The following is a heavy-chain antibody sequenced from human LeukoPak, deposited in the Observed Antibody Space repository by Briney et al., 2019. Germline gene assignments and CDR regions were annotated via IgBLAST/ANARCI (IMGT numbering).Heavy chain of an antibody. J-gene: IGHJ5*02. CDR1: GFTFSSYA. V-gene: IGHV3-23*01. CDR2: ISGSGGST. Sequence: GGSLRLSCAAFGFTFSSYAMSWVRQAPGKGLEWVSAISGSGGSTYYADSVKGRFTISRDNSENTLYLQMNSLRAEDTAVYYCAKGPVGEVPAATEFDPWGQGTLVTVSS. D-gene: IGHD2-2*01. CDR3: AKGPVGEVPAATEFDP.